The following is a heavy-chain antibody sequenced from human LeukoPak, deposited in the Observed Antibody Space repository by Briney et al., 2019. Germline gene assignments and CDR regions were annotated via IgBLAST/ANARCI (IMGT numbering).Heavy chain of an antibody. J-gene: IGHJ4*02. V-gene: IGHV3-64D*06. CDR1: GFTFSSYG. CDR3: VKDTVAGTPTYYFDY. Sequence: GGSLRLSCAASGFTFSSYGMHWVRQAPGKGLEYVSAISSNGGSTYYADSVKGRFTISRDNSKNTLYLQMSSLRAEDTAVYYCVKDTVAGTPTYYFDYWGQGTLVTVSS. D-gene: IGHD6-19*01. CDR2: ISSNGGST.